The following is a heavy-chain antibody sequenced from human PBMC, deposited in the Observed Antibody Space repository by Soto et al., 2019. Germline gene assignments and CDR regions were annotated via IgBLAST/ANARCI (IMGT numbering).Heavy chain of an antibody. CDR1: GCTFTSFG. D-gene: IGHD3-3*01. CDR2: ISGYKDNT. Sequence: ASVKVSCKASGCTFTSFGINWVRQAPGQGLEWMGWISGYKDNTNYAQKFQGRVTMTTDTSTSTAYMEVSSLRSEDTAVYYCARSLTAFGVVIWTDYYVMDVWGQGTTVTVSS. CDR3: ARSLTAFGVVIWTDYYVMDV. J-gene: IGHJ6*02. V-gene: IGHV1-18*04.